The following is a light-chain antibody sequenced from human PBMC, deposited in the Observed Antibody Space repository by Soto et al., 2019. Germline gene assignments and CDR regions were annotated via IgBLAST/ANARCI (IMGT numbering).Light chain of an antibody. Sequence: EIVSTQSPGTLSLSPGERAPLSCRASQSVSSSYLAWYQQKPCQAHRLLIYGASSRATGIPDRFSGSGSGTDFTLTISRLEPEDFAVYYGQQYGSSLTWTFGQGTKVDIK. CDR1: QSVSSSY. V-gene: IGKV3-20*01. CDR3: QQYGSSLTWT. J-gene: IGKJ1*01. CDR2: GAS.